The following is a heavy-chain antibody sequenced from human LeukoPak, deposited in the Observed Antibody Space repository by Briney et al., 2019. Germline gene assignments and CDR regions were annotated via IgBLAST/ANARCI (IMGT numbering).Heavy chain of an antibody. CDR2: ISWNSGSI. CDR1: GFTFDDYA. J-gene: IGHJ4*02. D-gene: IGHD3-22*01. CDR3: AKDIVYYYDSSGYWKD. V-gene: IGHV3-9*01. Sequence: PGRSLRLSCAASGFTFDDYAMHWVRQAPGKGLEWVSGISWNSGSIGYADSVKGRFTISRDNAKNSLYLQMNSLRAEDTALYYCAKDIVYYYDSSGYWKDWGQGTLVTVSS.